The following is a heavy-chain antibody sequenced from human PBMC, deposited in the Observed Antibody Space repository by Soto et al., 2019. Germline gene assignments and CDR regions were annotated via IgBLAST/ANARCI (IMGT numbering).Heavy chain of an antibody. V-gene: IGHV3-48*03. CDR1: GFDFSSYE. D-gene: IGHD3-9*01. Sequence: VQLVESGGGLVQPGGSLRLSCAASGFDFSSYEMNWVRQAPGKGLEWVSYISSSGSSIYYADSVKGRFTISRDDAKNSLYLPMNSLRAEDTAVYYCARDERGATGYSDYWGQGTLVTVSS. J-gene: IGHJ4*02. CDR2: ISSSGSSI. CDR3: ARDERGATGYSDY.